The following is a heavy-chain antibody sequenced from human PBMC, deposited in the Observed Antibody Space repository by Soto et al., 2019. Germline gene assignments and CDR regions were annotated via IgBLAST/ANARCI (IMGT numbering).Heavy chain of an antibody. J-gene: IGHJ4*02. D-gene: IGHD2-15*01. CDR2: IYHTGDA. V-gene: IGHV4-38-2*02. Sequence: SETLSLTCTVSGYSISSGFYWGWFRQSPGKGLEWIGNIYHTGDAYYNPSLRSRVALSVDTSNNQFSLKLTSVTAADTAVYYCCRSGNSHLPPGEWGQGTQVTVSS. CDR3: CRSGNSHLPPGE. CDR1: GYSISSGFY.